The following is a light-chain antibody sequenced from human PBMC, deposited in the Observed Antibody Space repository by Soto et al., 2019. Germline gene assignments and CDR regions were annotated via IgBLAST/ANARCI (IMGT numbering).Light chain of an antibody. CDR1: SSDVGGYHY. CDR3: SSYTSSSTLSTYV. J-gene: IGLJ1*01. CDR2: DVS. V-gene: IGLV2-14*03. Sequence: QSALTQPASVSGSPGQSITISCTGTSSDVGGYHYVSWYQHHPGKAPKLMIYDVSNRPSGFSNRFSGSQSGNTASLIISGLHAEDEADYYCSSYTSSSTLSTYVFGTGTKLTVL.